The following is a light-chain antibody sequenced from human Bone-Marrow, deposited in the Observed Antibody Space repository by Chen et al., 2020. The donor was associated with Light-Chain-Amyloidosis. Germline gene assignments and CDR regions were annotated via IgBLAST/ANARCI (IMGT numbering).Light chain of an antibody. CDR1: ALPKQY. Sequence: SYXLTQQPSVSXXPGQXARITCSGEALPKQYAYWYQQKPGQPPVLVIYQDSERLAGIPERFSGSSSGTTVTLTISGVQAEDEADYYCQSAXXSGTYKFGGGTKLTVL. V-gene: IGLV3-25*03. J-gene: IGLJ2*01. CDR2: QDS. CDR3: QSAXXSGTYK.